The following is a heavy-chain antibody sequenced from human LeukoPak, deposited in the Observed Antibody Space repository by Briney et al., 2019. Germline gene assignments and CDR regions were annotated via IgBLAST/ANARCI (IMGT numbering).Heavy chain of an antibody. CDR2: TSFSSTPN. CDR1: GFSFSNYS. J-gene: IGHJ6*03. D-gene: IGHD1-26*01. CDR3: ARVVGATQFGYYYYYMDV. Sequence: GGSLRLSCAASGFSFSNYSMIWVRQAPGKGLEWVSYTSFSSTPNSYADSVKGRFTISRDNAKNSLFLQLNSLRAEDTAVYYCARVVGATQFGYYYYYMDVWGKGATVTVSS. V-gene: IGHV3-48*01.